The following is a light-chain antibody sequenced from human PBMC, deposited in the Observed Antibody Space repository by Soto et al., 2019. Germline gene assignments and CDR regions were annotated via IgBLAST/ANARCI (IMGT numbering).Light chain of an antibody. CDR1: KSVSSN. Sequence: EIVMTQAPATLSVSPGERATLSTRASKSVSSNLAWYQQKPGQAPRLLIYVASTRATGIPARFSGSGSGTEFTLTFSSLQSEDFAVYYCQQYNNWPYTFGHGTKLEIK. CDR2: VAS. J-gene: IGKJ2*01. CDR3: QQYNNWPYT. V-gene: IGKV3-15*01.